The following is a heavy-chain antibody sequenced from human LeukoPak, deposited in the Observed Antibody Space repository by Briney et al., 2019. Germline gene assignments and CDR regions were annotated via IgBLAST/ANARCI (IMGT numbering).Heavy chain of an antibody. V-gene: IGHV1-46*04. J-gene: IGHJ5*02. CDR2: INPSGGST. D-gene: IGHD6-13*01. CDR1: GYTFTSYY. Sequence: ASVKVSCKASGYTFTSYYMHWVRQSPGQGLEWRGIINPSGGSTSYAQKLQGRVTMTRDTSTSTVYMELSSLRSEDTAVYYCARDGITAAGRLYNWFDPWGQGTLVTVSS. CDR3: ARDGITAAGRLYNWFDP.